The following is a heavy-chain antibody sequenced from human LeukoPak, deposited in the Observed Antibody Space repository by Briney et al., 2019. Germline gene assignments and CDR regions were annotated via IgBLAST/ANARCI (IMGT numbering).Heavy chain of an antibody. J-gene: IGHJ4*02. CDR1: GFTFSDYY. CDR3: AKPTLDYYGSGSYYTHSDYYFDY. CDR2: ISSSGSTI. V-gene: IGHV3-11*01. Sequence: GGSLRLSCAASGFTFSDYYMSWIRQAPGKGLEWVSYISSSGSTIYYADSVKGRFTISRDNAKNSLYLQMNSLRAEDTAVYYCAKPTLDYYGSGSYYTHSDYYFDYWGQGTLVTVSS. D-gene: IGHD3-10*01.